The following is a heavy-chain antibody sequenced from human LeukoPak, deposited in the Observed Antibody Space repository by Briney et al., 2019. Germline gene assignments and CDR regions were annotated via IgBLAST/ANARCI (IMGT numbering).Heavy chain of an antibody. CDR1: GFTFSIYA. CDR3: AREGYDIFSH. J-gene: IGHJ4*02. Sequence: GGSLRLSCAASGFTFSIYAMTWVRQAPGKGLEWVSAIGSSGSSIYYAESVKGRFTISRDNSKNTLFLQMNSLRAEDTAVYYCAREGYDIFSHWGQGTLVTVSS. V-gene: IGHV3-23*01. CDR2: IGSSGSSI. D-gene: IGHD3-9*01.